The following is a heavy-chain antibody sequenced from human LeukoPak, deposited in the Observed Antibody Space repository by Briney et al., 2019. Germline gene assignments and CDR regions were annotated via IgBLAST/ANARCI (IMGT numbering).Heavy chain of an antibody. CDR1: RFSVSHNY. CDR3: TRDTPGIAASVSGG. V-gene: IGHV3-53*01. Sequence: GGSLRLSCTASRFSVSHNYMNWVRQAPGKGLEWVALIYSGGNTHYADSVKGRFTISRDNSKNTLYLQMSSLRVEDTAVYYCTRDTPGIAASVSGGWGQGTLVTVSS. J-gene: IGHJ4*02. CDR2: IYSGGNT. D-gene: IGHD6-13*01.